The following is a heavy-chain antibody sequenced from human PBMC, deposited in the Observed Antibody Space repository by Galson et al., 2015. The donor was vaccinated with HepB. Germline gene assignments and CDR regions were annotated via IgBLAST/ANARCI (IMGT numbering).Heavy chain of an antibody. CDR3: AKDKGGGYSYAAVRFDY. D-gene: IGHD5-18*01. CDR1: GFTFDDYA. V-gene: IGHV3-9*01. J-gene: IGHJ4*02. CDR2: ISWNSGSI. Sequence: SLRLSCAASGFTFDDYAMHWVRLAPGKGLEWVSGISWNSGSIGYADSVKGRFTISRDNAKNSLYLQMNSLRAEDTALYYCAKDKGGGYSYAAVRFDYWGQGTLVTVSS.